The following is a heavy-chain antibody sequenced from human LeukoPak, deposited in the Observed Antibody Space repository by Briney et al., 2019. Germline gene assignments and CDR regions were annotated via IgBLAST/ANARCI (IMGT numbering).Heavy chain of an antibody. J-gene: IGHJ6*02. CDR2: INWNGGST. CDR1: GFTFDDYG. D-gene: IGHD6-19*01. V-gene: IGHV3-20*01. Sequence: PGRSLRLSCAASGFTFDDYGMSWVRQAPGKGLEWVSGINWNGGSTGYADSVKGRFTISRDNAKNSLYLQMNSLRAEDTALYHCARDRTDSSGWFYYYYGMDVWGQGTTVTVSS. CDR3: ARDRTDSSGWFYYYYGMDV.